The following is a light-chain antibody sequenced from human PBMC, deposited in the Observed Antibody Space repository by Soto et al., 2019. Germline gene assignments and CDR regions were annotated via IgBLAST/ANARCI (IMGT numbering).Light chain of an antibody. CDR2: GAS. CDR3: QQYNNWPPTWT. Sequence: EILMTQSPATRSVSPGERATLSCRASQSVSSNLAWYQQKPGQAPRLLIYGASTRATGIPARFSGSGSGTEFTLTISSLQSEDFAVYYCQQYNNWPPTWTFGQGTE. J-gene: IGKJ1*01. CDR1: QSVSSN. V-gene: IGKV3-15*01.